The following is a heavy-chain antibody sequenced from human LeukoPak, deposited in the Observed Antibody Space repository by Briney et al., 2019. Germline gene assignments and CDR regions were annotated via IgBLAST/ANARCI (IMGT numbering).Heavy chain of an antibody. CDR1: GVSFNSGNYY. CDR3: ARGRVRFDP. CDR2: IYYSGST. V-gene: IGHV4-61*01. J-gene: IGHJ5*02. Sequence: SETLSLTCTVSGVSFNSGNYYWRWIRQPPGKGLEWIGYIYYSGSTNYNPSLKSRVTISVDTSKNQFSLKLSSVTAADTAVYYCARGRVRFDPWGQGTLVTVSS. D-gene: IGHD3-10*01.